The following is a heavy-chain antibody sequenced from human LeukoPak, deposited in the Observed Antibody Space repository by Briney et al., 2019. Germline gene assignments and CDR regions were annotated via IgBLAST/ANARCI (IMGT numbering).Heavy chain of an antibody. CDR2: IYYSGST. Sequence: SETLSLTCTVSGGSISSYYWSWIRQPPGKGLEWIGYIYYSGSTNYNPSLKSRVTISVDTSKNQFSLKLSSVTAADTAVYYCARPIGDSSRAFDIWGQGTMVTVSS. CDR3: ARPIGDSSRAFDI. D-gene: IGHD6-19*01. J-gene: IGHJ3*02. CDR1: GGSISSYY. V-gene: IGHV4-59*01.